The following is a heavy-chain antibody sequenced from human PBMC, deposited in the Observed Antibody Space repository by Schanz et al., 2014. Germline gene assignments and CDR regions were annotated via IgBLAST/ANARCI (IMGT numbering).Heavy chain of an antibody. D-gene: IGHD3-22*01. Sequence: EVQLVESGGGLVKPGGSLRLSCTASRIIFGTYSMNWIRQTPKGLEWVSSINSRSNFIYYADSVKGRFTVSRDNNWKTLSLQMNSPRSDDTAIYHCARENSSGYSPAVTYYIDVWGKGTTVTVSS. V-gene: IGHV3-21*01. J-gene: IGHJ6*03. CDR1: RIIFGTYS. CDR3: ARENSSGYSPAVTYYIDV. CDR2: INSRSNFI.